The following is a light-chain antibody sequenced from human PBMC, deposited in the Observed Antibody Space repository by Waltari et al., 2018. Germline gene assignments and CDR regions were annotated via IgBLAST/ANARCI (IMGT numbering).Light chain of an antibody. V-gene: IGKV3-20*01. J-gene: IGKJ4*01. Sequence: EIVLTQSPGTLSLSPGDRATLSCRACQTVSTIALSWYQQKPGQAPRVVIYSTYNRATGIPDRFSGSGSGTDFTLTINRLAPEDFAMYYCQQYDGIVVTFGGGTKVEI. CDR1: QTVSTIA. CDR2: STY. CDR3: QQYDGIVVT.